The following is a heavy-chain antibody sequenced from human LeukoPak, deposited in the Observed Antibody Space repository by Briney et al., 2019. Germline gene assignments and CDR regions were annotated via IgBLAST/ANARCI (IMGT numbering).Heavy chain of an antibody. V-gene: IGHV3-74*01. J-gene: IGHJ6*02. CDR3: ARGLGVVVPAALPNYYYGMDV. CDR1: GFSLSNYW. D-gene: IGHD2-2*01. Sequence: GGSLRLSCAVSGFSLSNYWMHWVRQVPGKGLVWVSRISNDGTSTRHADSVKGRFTISRDNAKNTLYLQMNSLRAEDTAVYYCARGLGVVVPAALPNYYYGMDVWGQGTTVTVSS. CDR2: ISNDGTST.